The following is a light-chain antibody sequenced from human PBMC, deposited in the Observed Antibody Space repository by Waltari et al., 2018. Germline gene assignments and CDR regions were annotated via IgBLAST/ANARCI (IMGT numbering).Light chain of an antibody. V-gene: IGKV1-5*01. CDR1: QSFGGS. J-gene: IGKJ3*01. CDR2: DAS. Sequence: DIQMTQSPSTLSASVGDRVTIPFRPSQSFGGSLAWFQQKPGKAPKLLIYDASTLEPGVPSRFSGSGSGTEFTLTVSSLQPDDFATYYCQQYNNFPFTFGPGTTV. CDR3: QQYNNFPFT.